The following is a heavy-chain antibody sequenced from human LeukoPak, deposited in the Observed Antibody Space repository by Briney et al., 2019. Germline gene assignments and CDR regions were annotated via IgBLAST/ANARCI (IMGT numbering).Heavy chain of an antibody. V-gene: IGHV3-15*01. CDR1: GFPFSNAW. Sequence: PGGSLRLSCVASGFPFSNAWMSWVRQAPGRGLEWVGHIKSKTDGGTTDYGAPVKGRFTISRDDSKNTLYLQMNSLKTEDTAVYYCTTGSSGWSTWGQGTLVTVSS. J-gene: IGHJ5*02. CDR2: IKSKTDGGTT. CDR3: TTGSSGWST. D-gene: IGHD6-19*01.